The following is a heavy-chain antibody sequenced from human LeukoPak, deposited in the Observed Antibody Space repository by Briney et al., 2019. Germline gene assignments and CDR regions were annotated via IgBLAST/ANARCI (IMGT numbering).Heavy chain of an antibody. CDR1: GFTFSSYA. CDR3: AKGDYYDSSGYYYDYFDY. CDR2: ISGSGGST. D-gene: IGHD3-22*01. V-gene: IGHV3-23*01. Sequence: TGGSLRLSCAASGFTFSSYAMSWVRQAPGKGLECVSAISGSGGSTYYADSVKGRFTISRDNSKNTLYLQMNSLRAEDTAVYYCAKGDYYDSSGYYYDYFDYWGQGTLVTVSS. J-gene: IGHJ4*02.